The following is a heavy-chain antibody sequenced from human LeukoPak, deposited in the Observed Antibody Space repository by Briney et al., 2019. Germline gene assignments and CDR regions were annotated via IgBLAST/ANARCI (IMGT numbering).Heavy chain of an antibody. D-gene: IGHD3-9*01. CDR1: GYTFTSYG. Sequence: ASVKVSCKASGYTFTSYGISWVRQAPGQGLEWMGWISAYNGNTNYAQKLQGRVTMTTDTSTSTAYMELRSLRSDDTAVYYCARGALIYDILTGSGSSDAFDIWGQGTMVTASS. CDR2: ISAYNGNT. CDR3: ARGALIYDILTGSGSSDAFDI. V-gene: IGHV1-18*04. J-gene: IGHJ3*02.